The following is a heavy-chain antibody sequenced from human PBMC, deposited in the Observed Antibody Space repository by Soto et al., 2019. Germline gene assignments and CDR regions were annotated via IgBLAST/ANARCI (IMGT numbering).Heavy chain of an antibody. Sequence: EVQLLESGGGLVQPGGSLRLSCAASGFTFSSYAMSWVRQAPGKGLEWVSAISGSGGSTYYADSVKGWFTISRDNSKNTLYLQMNSLRAEDTAVYYCATCGGSCYSYYYYYYMDVWGKGTTVTVSS. CDR1: GFTFSSYA. CDR2: ISGSGGST. J-gene: IGHJ6*03. CDR3: ATCGGSCYSYYYYYYMDV. D-gene: IGHD2-15*01. V-gene: IGHV3-23*01.